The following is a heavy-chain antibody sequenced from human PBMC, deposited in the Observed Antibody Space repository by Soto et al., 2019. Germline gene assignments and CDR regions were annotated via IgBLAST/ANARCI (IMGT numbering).Heavy chain of an antibody. CDR2: ISYDGSNK. Sequence: QVQLVESGGGVVQPGRSLRLSCAASGFTFSSYGMHWVRQAPGKGLEWVAVISYDGSNKYYADSVKGRFTISRDNSKNTLYLQMNSLRAEDTAVYYCAKEITTYSGGFDPWGQGTLVTVSS. V-gene: IGHV3-30*18. D-gene: IGHD2-21*01. J-gene: IGHJ5*02. CDR3: AKEITTYSGGFDP. CDR1: GFTFSSYG.